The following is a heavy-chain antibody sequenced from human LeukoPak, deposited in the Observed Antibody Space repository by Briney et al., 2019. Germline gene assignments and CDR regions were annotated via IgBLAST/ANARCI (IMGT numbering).Heavy chain of an antibody. J-gene: IGHJ6*02. CDR1: GFSFSGYG. V-gene: IGHV3-33*01. D-gene: IGHD6-13*01. CDR3: ARVGVASGTPYYHGMDV. CDR2: IWYDGSNK. Sequence: GGSLRLSCAASGFSFSGYGMHWVRQAPGKGLEWVAVIWYDGSNKDYADSVKGRFTISRNNSKNTLYLQMNSLRVEDTAVYYCARVGVASGTPYYHGMDVWGQGTTVTVSS.